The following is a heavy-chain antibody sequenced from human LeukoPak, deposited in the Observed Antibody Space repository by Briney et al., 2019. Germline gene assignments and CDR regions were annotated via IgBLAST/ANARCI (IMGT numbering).Heavy chain of an antibody. CDR1: GFTVTDNY. V-gene: IGHV3-53*01. D-gene: IGHD4-17*01. Sequence: GGSLRLSCAVSGFTVTDNYMSWVRQAPGKGLQWVSVIYPDGRTYYADSVKGRFTISRDISRNTLLLQMNSLRPDDTAVHYCARTNPVYGEYDYRGQGTLVTVSS. CDR3: ARTNPVYGEYDY. J-gene: IGHJ4*02. CDR2: IYPDGRT.